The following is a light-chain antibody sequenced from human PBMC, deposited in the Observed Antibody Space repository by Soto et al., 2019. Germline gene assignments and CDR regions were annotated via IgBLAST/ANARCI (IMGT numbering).Light chain of an antibody. V-gene: IGKV1-8*01. J-gene: IGKJ2*01. Sequence: AIRMTQSPSSLSASTGDRVTITCRASQGISSYLAWYQKKPGKATKLLIYAAPTLQRGVPSSFSGSGSGTDLTLTISCLQSEAFATYYCQHYYSYPMYTFRQRTNREIK. CDR3: QHYYSYPMYT. CDR1: QGISSY. CDR2: AAP.